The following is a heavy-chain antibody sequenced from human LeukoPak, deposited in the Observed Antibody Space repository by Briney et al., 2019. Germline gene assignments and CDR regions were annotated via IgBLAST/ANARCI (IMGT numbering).Heavy chain of an antibody. V-gene: IGHV3-23*01. CDR3: AKWGDYDILTGYYDPDY. J-gene: IGHJ4*02. Sequence: GGSLRLSCAASGFTFSSYAMSWVRQAPGKGLEWVSAISGSGGSTYYADSVKGRFTISRDNSKNTLYLQMNSLRAEDTAVYYCAKWGDYDILTGYYDPDYWGQGTLVTVSS. CDR1: GFTFSSYA. D-gene: IGHD3-9*01. CDR2: ISGSGGST.